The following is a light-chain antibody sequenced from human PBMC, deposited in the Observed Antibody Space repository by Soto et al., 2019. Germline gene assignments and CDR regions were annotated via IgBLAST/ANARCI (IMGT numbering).Light chain of an antibody. CDR3: QHYNDWLPTWT. Sequence: EIVMTQSPATLSVSPGERATLSCRASQSVSSKLAWYQQKPGQAPRVLIHGASTRATGIPARFSGSGSGTEFTLTISSLQSEDFAVYYCQHYNDWLPTWTLGQGTRVEIK. V-gene: IGKV3-15*01. CDR2: GAS. J-gene: IGKJ1*01. CDR1: QSVSSK.